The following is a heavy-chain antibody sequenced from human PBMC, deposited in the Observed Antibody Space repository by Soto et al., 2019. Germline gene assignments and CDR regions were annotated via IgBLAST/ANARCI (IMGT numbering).Heavy chain of an antibody. CDR3: ARDTTPSL. V-gene: IGHV4-61*08. J-gene: IGHJ4*02. D-gene: IGHD1-1*01. Sequence: PSETLSLNCAVSGGSISSGGYPWSWIRQPPGKGLEWIGYIYYSGSTNYNPSLKSRVTISVDMSKNQFSLKLSSVTAADTAMYYCARDTTPSLWGQGTLVTVSS. CDR2: IYYSGST. CDR1: GGSISSGGYP.